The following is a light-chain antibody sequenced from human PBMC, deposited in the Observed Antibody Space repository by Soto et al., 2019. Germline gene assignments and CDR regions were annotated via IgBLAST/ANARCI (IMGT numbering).Light chain of an antibody. J-gene: IGKJ5*01. CDR1: QSINSN. Sequence: VMTQSPATLSVSPGERATLSCRASQSINSNLAWYQQRPGQAPRLLIYGASTRATGIPARFSGSGSGTEFTLTISGLQSDDLAVYYCQQYDNWPPITFGQGTRLEIK. CDR3: QQYDNWPPIT. CDR2: GAS. V-gene: IGKV3-15*01.